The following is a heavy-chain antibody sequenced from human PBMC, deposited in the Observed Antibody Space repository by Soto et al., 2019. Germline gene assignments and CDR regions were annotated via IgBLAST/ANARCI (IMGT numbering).Heavy chain of an antibody. D-gene: IGHD3-22*01. CDR1: GGSISSSSYY. Sequence: SEILSLTCTVSGGSISSSSYYWGWIRQPPGKGLEWIGSIYYSGSTYYNPSLKSRVTISVDTSKNQFSLKLSSVTAADTAVYYCARLDYYDSSGYYYFDYWGQGTLVTVSS. J-gene: IGHJ4*02. CDR3: ARLDYYDSSGYYYFDY. V-gene: IGHV4-39*01. CDR2: IYYSGST.